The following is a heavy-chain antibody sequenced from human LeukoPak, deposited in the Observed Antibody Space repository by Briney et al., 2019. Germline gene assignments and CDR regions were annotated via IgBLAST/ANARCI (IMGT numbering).Heavy chain of an antibody. CDR1: GFTISSYA. J-gene: IGHJ4*02. D-gene: IGHD2-2*01. CDR2: ISGSDGST. Sequence: AGSLTLTCAASGFTISSYALSWGRQAPGKGLEWVSAISGSDGSTSYADSAKGRCTTSRVNSKNKLYLQMNSLRAGDTAVYYCAKDGAVIVVVPAGHFYFFDYWGQGTLVTVSS. CDR3: AKDGAVIVVVPAGHFYFFDY. V-gene: IGHV3-23*01.